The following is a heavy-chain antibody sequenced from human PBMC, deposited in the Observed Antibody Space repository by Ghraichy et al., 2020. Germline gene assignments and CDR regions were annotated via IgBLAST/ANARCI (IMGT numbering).Heavy chain of an antibody. CDR2: IGGSGSRT. V-gene: IGHV3-23*01. D-gene: IGHD3-22*01. CDR1: AFTFSNYA. CDR3: AKDRDYYDSSGYHFNDFDI. J-gene: IGHJ3*02. Sequence: GGSLRLSCAASAFTFSNYAMTWVRQAPGKGLEWVSTIGGSGSRTYYTDSVKGRFTISRDNSKNTLYLQMNSLRAEDTAVYYCAKDRDYYDSSGYHFNDFDIWGQGTPVTVSS.